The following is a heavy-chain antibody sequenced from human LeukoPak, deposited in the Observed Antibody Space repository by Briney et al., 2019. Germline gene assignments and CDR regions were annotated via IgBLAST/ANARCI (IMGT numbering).Heavy chain of an antibody. D-gene: IGHD3-9*01. Sequence: GGTLRLSCAASGFTFSLYGMNWVRQAPGKGLEWVSGITGSGVITYYADSVKGRFTISRDNSKNTVDLQMNSLRAEDTAIYYCAKDDAWVRYQDWGQGTVVIVSS. CDR1: GFTFSLYG. CDR3: AKDDAWVRYQD. CDR2: ITGSGVIT. V-gene: IGHV3-23*01. J-gene: IGHJ4*02.